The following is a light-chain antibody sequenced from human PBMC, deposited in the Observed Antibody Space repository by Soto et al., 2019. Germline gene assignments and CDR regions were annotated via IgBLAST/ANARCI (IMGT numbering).Light chain of an antibody. Sequence: QLVLTQSPSASASLGASVKLTCTLSSGHSSYAIAWHQQQPEKGPRYLMKLDSDGSHTKGDAIPDRFSGSSSGAKRSLTISSLQSEDEADYYCQTWGTGIHVVFGGGTKLTVL. CDR2: LDSDGSH. CDR1: SGHSSYA. V-gene: IGLV4-69*01. CDR3: QTWGTGIHVV. J-gene: IGLJ2*01.